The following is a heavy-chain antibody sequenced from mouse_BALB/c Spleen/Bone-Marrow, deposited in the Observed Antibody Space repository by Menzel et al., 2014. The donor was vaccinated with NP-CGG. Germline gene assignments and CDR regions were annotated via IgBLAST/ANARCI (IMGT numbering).Heavy chain of an antibody. D-gene: IGHD2-10*01. CDR3: ARGGGAYYGNYWFAY. Sequence: EVKLVESGGDLVKPGGSPKLSCAASGFTFSSYGMSWVRQTPDKRLEWVATISSGGSYTYYPDSVKGRFTISRDNAKNTLYLQMSSLKSEDTAMYYCARGGGAYYGNYWFAYWGQGTLVTVSA. V-gene: IGHV5-6*01. CDR2: ISSGGSYT. J-gene: IGHJ3*01. CDR1: GFTFSSYG.